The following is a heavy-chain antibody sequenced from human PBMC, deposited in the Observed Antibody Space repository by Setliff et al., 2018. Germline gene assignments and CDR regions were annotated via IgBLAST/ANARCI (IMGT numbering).Heavy chain of an antibody. CDR2: IYHTGTT. CDR3: ARDYGPNDY. CDR1: GGSISRSSYY. Sequence: SETLSLTCTVSGGSISRSSYYRGWIRQPPGKGLEWIGSIYHTGTTYYNPSLKSRVTISVDTSKNQFSLRLSSVTAADTAVYFCARDYGPNDYWGQGSLVTVSS. D-gene: IGHD3-16*01. J-gene: IGHJ4*02. V-gene: IGHV4-39*07.